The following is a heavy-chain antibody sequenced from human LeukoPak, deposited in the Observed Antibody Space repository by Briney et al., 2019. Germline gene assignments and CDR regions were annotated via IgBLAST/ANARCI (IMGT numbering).Heavy chain of an antibody. V-gene: IGHV3-7*01. CDR1: GFTFSNYW. Sequence: TGGSLRLSCAASGFTFSNYWMIWVRQAPGKGLEWVANIRGDGSLKYYVDSVKGRFTISRVNAKNSLYLQMNSLRAEDMAIYYCARDSGGFSSVYYDAFDFWGQGTVVTVSS. J-gene: IGHJ3*01. D-gene: IGHD5/OR15-5a*01. CDR3: ARDSGGFSSVYYDAFDF. CDR2: IRGDGSLK.